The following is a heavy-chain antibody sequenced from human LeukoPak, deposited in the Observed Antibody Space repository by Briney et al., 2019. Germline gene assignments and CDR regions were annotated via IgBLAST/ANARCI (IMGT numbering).Heavy chain of an antibody. CDR2: INPNSGGT. J-gene: IGHJ5*02. CDR1: GYTFTGYY. CDR3: ARDLNYDILTGYLFNWFDP. D-gene: IGHD3-9*01. Sequence: ASVKVSCKASGYTFTGYYMHWVRQAPGQGLEWMGWINPNSGGTNYAQKFQGRVTMTRDTSISTAYMELSRLRSDDTAVCYCARDLNYDILTGYLFNWFDPWGQGTLVTVSS. V-gene: IGHV1-2*02.